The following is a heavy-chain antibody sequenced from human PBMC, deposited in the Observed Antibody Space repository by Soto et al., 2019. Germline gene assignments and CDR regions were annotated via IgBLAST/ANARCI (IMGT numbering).Heavy chain of an antibody. V-gene: IGHV2-5*01. Sequence: QITLKESGPTLVKPTQTLTLTCTFSGFSLSTSGVGVGWIRQSPGKALQWLALIYWNGDKRYNPSLKTRLTITKDTSKSQEVLTLTIMDPVDTATYYCAHRPSGWFLFDYWGQGTLVTVSS. CDR1: GFSLSTSGVG. D-gene: IGHD6-19*01. CDR2: IYWNGDK. CDR3: AHRPSGWFLFDY. J-gene: IGHJ4*02.